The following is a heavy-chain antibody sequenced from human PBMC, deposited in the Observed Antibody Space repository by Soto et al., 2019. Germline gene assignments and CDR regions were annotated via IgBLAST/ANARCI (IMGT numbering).Heavy chain of an antibody. Sequence: QLQLQESGPGLVKPSETLSLTCTVSGGSISSSSYYWGWIRQPPGKGLEWIGGIYYSGSTYYNPSLKSRVTISVDTSKNQFSLKLRSVTAADTAVYYCARDIDVLRYFDWLLSFDYWGQGTLVTVSS. CDR1: GGSISSSSYY. V-gene: IGHV4-39*02. CDR2: IYYSGST. D-gene: IGHD3-9*01. J-gene: IGHJ4*02. CDR3: ARDIDVLRYFDWLLSFDY.